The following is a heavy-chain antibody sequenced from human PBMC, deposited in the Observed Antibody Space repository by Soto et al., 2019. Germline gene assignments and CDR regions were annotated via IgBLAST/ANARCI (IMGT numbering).Heavy chain of an antibody. J-gene: IGHJ6*02. D-gene: IGHD2-2*01. CDR1: GYTFTSDG. V-gene: IGHV1-18*04. CDR2: ISAYNGNT. Sequence: GASVKVSCKASGYTFTSDGISWVRQAPGQGLEWMGWISAYNGNTNYAQKLQGRVTMTTDTSTSTAYMELRSLRSDDTAVYYCARDEYCSSTSCLYYYYYGMDVWGQGTTVTVSS. CDR3: ARDEYCSSTSCLYYYYYGMDV.